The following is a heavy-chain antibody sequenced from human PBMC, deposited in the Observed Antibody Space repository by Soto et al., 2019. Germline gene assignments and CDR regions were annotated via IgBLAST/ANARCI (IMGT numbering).Heavy chain of an antibody. CDR3: ARQDGEYVGFDY. D-gene: IGHD4-17*01. Sequence: QVQLQESGPGLVKPSGTLSLTCAVSGGSISSSNWWSWVRQPPGKGLEWIGEIYHSGSTNYNPSLKGPVTTAVYKSNNQFSLKLSSVTAADTAVYYCARQDGEYVGFDYWGQGTLVPVSS. V-gene: IGHV4-4*02. CDR2: IYHSGST. J-gene: IGHJ4*02. CDR1: GGSISSSNW.